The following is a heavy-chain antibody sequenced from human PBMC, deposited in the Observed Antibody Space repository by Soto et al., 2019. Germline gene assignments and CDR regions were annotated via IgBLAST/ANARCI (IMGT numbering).Heavy chain of an antibody. CDR3: AKAQRATTVVTRYWYFDL. V-gene: IGHV3-23*01. D-gene: IGHD4-17*01. Sequence: GGSLRLSCAASGFTFSAFAMAWVRQRPGDGLEWVSSLSAGGGSTHYNNSVRGRFTISRDNSNGTLFLQMNNLRAEDTAVYFCAKAQRATTVVTRYWYFDLWGRGTLVTVSS. J-gene: IGHJ2*01. CDR2: LSAGGGST. CDR1: GFTFSAFA.